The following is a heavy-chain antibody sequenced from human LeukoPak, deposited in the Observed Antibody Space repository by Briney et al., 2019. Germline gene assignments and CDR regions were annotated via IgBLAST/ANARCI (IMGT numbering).Heavy chain of an antibody. CDR1: GGSISSCY. J-gene: IGHJ3*02. V-gene: IGHV4-59*01. CDR2: IYYSGST. Sequence: SETLSLTCTVSGGSISSCYWSWIRQPPGKGLEWIGYIYYSGSTNYNPSLKSRVTISVDTSKNQFSLKLSSVTAADTAVYYCARSVVVTAIYDAFDIWGQGTMVTVSS. CDR3: ARSVVVTAIYDAFDI. D-gene: IGHD2-21*02.